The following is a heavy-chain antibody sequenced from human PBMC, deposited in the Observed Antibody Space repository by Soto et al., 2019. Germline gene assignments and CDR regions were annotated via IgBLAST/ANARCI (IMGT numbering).Heavy chain of an antibody. V-gene: IGHV1-18*04. D-gene: IGHD2-2*01. Sequence: QFQLVQSGAEVKKPGASVKVSCKASGYTFTTYDISWVRQAPGQGLEWMGRISAYNGNTNYAQKLQGRVTLTTDTSTSTAYMELRSLRSYDTAVYYCARVGGYCSSTTCYRWFDPWGQGTLVTVSS. CDR3: ARVGGYCSSTTCYRWFDP. CDR2: ISAYNGNT. J-gene: IGHJ5*02. CDR1: GYTFTTYD.